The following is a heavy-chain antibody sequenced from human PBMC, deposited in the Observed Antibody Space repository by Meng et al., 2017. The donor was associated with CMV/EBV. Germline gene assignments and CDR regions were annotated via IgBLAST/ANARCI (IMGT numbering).Heavy chain of an antibody. D-gene: IGHD3-9*01. CDR1: GFTFSSYE. CDR3: ATLVILDAFDI. CDR2: ISSSGSTI. Sequence: GESLKISCAASGFTFSSYEMNWVRQAPGKGLEWVSYISSSGSTIYHADSVKGRFTISRDNAKNSLYLQMNSLRAEDTAVYYCATLVILDAFDIWGQGTMVTVSS. V-gene: IGHV3-48*03. J-gene: IGHJ3*02.